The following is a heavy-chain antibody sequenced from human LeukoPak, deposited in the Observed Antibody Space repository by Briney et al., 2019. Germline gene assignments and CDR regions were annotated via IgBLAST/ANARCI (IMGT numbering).Heavy chain of an antibody. CDR1: GYTFTSYG. J-gene: IGHJ4*02. V-gene: IGHV1-18*01. CDR3: ARDLDRAVMTGSEPHDY. Sequence: ASVKVSCKASGYTFTSYGISWVRQAPGQGLEWMGWISAYNGNTNYAQKLQGRVTMTTDTPTSTAYMELRSLRSDDTAVYYCARDLDRAVMTGSEPHDYWGQGTLVTVSS. CDR2: ISAYNGNT. D-gene: IGHD2-21*02.